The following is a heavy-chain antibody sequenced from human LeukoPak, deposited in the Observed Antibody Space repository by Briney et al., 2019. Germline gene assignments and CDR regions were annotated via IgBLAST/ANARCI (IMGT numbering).Heavy chain of an antibody. CDR1: GGTFSSYA. D-gene: IGHD2-2*01. CDR3: ARGQCSSTSCYNDLNWFDP. V-gene: IGHV1-69*01. CDR2: IIPIFGTA. J-gene: IGHJ5*02. Sequence: SVKVSCKASGGTFSSYAISWVRQAPGQGLESVGGIIPIFGTANYAQKFQGRVTITADESTSTAYMELSSLRSEDTAVYYCARGQCSSTSCYNDLNWFDPWGQGTLVTVSS.